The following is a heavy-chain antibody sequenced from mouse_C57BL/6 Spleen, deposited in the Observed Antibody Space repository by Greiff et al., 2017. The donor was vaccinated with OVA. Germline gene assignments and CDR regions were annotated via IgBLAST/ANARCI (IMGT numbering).Heavy chain of an antibody. V-gene: IGHV3-6*01. Sequence: EVQVVESGPGLVKPSQSLSLTCSVTGYSITSGYYCYWIRQFPGNQLEWMGFITYGGSNNYNPSLKNRISITRDTSKTQFFLKLNSVTTDDTAAYYCARDLLYYAMDYWGQGTSVTVSS. CDR2: ITYGGSN. CDR1: GYSITSGYY. J-gene: IGHJ4*01. D-gene: IGHD1-1*01. CDR3: ARDLLYYAMDY.